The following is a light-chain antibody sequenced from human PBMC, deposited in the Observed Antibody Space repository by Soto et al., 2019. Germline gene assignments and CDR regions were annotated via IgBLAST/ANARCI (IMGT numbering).Light chain of an antibody. V-gene: IGKV1-39*01. J-gene: IGKJ5*01. CDR2: AAS. Sequence: DIQMTQSPPSLSASVGDRVTISCRASQSIGRYLNWYQQRPGKAPKVVIHAASYLQSGVPSRFSGSGSETDFTLTISSLQPEDFATYYCQQSYSQPITFGQGTRLEMK. CDR1: QSIGRY. CDR3: QQSYSQPIT.